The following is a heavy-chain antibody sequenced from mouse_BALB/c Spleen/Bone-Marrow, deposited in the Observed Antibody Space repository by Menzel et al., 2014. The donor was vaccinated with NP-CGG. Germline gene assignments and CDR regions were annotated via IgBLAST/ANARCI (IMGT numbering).Heavy chain of an antibody. J-gene: IGHJ2*01. V-gene: IGHV1-80*01. CDR1: GYAFSNYW. D-gene: IGHD2-3*01. CDR2: IYPGDGDT. CDR3: ARCDGYSYYFDY. Sequence: QVQLQQSGADLVRPGSSVKIPCKASGYAFSNYWMNWVKQRPGQGLEWIGQIYPGDGDTNYNGKFKGKATLTADKSSSTAYMQLSSLTSEDSAVYFCARCDGYSYYFDYWGQGTTLTVSS.